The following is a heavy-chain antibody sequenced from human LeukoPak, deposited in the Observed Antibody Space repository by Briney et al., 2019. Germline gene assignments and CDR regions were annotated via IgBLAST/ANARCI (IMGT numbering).Heavy chain of an antibody. V-gene: IGHV3-23*01. CDR2: ISGSGYTT. CDR3: AKKSGNHRLPIHY. Sequence: QSGGSLRLSCAGSGFTFSSYAMSWVRQAPGKGLEWVSSISGSGYTTYYPDSVKGRFTISRDNSKNTLYLQMNSLRAEDTALYYCAKKSGNHRLPIHYWGQGTLVTVSS. D-gene: IGHD3-16*02. CDR1: GFTFSSYA. J-gene: IGHJ4*02.